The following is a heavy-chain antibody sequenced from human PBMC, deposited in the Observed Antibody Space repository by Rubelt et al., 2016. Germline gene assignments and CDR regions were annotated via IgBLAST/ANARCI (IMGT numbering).Heavy chain of an antibody. D-gene: IGHD3-22*01. CDR3: ARVLGVDSSAWYFYY. CDR1: GYTFTSYG. Sequence: VKVSCKASGYTFTSYGITWVRQAPGQGLQWMGWISAYNGNTNYAQKLQDRVTMTTDTSTSTAYMELRSLRSDDTAVYYCARVLGVDSSAWYFYYWGQGTLVTVSS. CDR2: ISAYNGNT. J-gene: IGHJ4*02. V-gene: IGHV1-18*01.